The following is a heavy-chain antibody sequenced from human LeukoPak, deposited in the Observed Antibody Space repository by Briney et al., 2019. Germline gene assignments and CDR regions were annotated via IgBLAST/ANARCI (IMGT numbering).Heavy chain of an antibody. CDR2: IYYGGNT. J-gene: IGHJ6*02. D-gene: IGHD3-9*01. CDR1: GDSISTYY. V-gene: IGHV4-59*01. CDR3: ARDNDISRGFYYAMDV. Sequence: PSETLSLTCTVSGDSISTYYWSWVRQPPGKGLEWTGYIYYGGNTNYNPSLKSRVTISVDTSKNQFSLKLSSVTAVDTAVYYCARDNDISRGFYYAMDVWGQGTTVIVSS.